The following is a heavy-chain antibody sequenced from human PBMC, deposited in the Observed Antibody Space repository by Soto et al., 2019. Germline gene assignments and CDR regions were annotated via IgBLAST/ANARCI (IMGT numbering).Heavy chain of an antibody. V-gene: IGHV1-18*01. Sequence: QVQLVQSGAEVKKPGASVKVSCKASGYTFTSYGISWVRQAPGQGLEWMGWISAYNGNTNYAQKLQGKVTMTTDTSTRTTYSDLRSRRSVAPAMYNSARTPRVGNSCYYHRHRMDYWGQGTLVTVSS. CDR2: ISAYNGNT. CDR1: GYTFTSYG. CDR3: ARTPRVGNSCYYHRHRMDY. D-gene: IGHD3-10*01. J-gene: IGHJ4*02.